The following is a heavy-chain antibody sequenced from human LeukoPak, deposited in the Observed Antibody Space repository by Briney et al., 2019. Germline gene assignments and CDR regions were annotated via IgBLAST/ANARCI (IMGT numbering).Heavy chain of an antibody. CDR2: INPKSGGT. D-gene: IGHD2-2*01. J-gene: IGHJ6*02. Sequence: ASVKVSCKASGYTFTAYYLQWVRLAPGQGLEWMGWINPKSGGTEYPQRFQGRVTMTRDTSISTAYMELSRLRSDDTAVYYCARDHCSANSCYEDYYNGLDAWGQGTTVTVSS. CDR1: GYTFTAYY. V-gene: IGHV1-2*02. CDR3: ARDHCSANSCYEDYYNGLDA.